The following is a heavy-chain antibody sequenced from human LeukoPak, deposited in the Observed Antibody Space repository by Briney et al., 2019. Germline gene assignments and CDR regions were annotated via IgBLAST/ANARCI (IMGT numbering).Heavy chain of an antibody. D-gene: IGHD6-13*01. CDR1: GFTFSSYN. Sequence: PGGSLRLSCTASGFTFSSYNMNWVRQAPGKGLEWVSFISGGSDSIYYADSVKGRFTISRDNAKNSLYLQMNSLRDEDTAVFYCARDFGGLAARPYSFDYWGQGTLVTVSS. V-gene: IGHV3-48*02. J-gene: IGHJ4*02. CDR3: ARDFGGLAARPYSFDY. CDR2: ISGGSDSI.